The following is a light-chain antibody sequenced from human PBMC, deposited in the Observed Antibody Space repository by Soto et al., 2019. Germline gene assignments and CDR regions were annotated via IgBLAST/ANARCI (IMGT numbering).Light chain of an antibody. Sequence: QMTQSPSSLSASVGEKIIITCRASRDVGSDVSWYQQKPGQAPKLLIYAASNLYTGVPSRFSGSRSGTEFTLTISSLQSEELAVYYCQQYNNWPPTVGQGTKGDIK. CDR1: RDVGSD. V-gene: IGKV1-17*01. CDR2: AAS. J-gene: IGKJ1*01. CDR3: QQYNNWPPT.